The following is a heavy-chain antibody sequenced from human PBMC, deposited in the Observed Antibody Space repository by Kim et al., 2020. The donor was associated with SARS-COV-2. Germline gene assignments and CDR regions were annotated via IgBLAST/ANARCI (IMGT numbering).Heavy chain of an antibody. CDR3: TALTPAPIED. CDR1: GFTFSGSA. J-gene: IGHJ4*02. V-gene: IGHV3-73*01. CDR2: IRSKANSYAT. D-gene: IGHD3-22*01. Sequence: GGSLRLSCAASGFTFSGSAMHWVRQASGKGLEWVGRIRSKANSYATAYAASVKGRFTISRDDSQNTAYLQMNSLKTEDTAVYYCTALTPAPIEDWGQGTLVTVSS.